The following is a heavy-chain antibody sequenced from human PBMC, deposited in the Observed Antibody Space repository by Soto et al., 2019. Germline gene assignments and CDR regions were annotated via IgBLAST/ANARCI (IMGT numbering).Heavy chain of an antibody. V-gene: IGHV3-23*01. CDR2: ISGSGGST. J-gene: IGHJ4*02. Sequence: EVQLLESGGGLVQPGGSLRLSCAASGFTFSSYAMSWVRQAPGKGLEWVSVISGSGGSTYYADSVKGRFTISSDNSKNTLYLQMNSLRAEDTAVYYCAQRGSGSYFDYWGQGTLVTVSS. CDR1: GFTFSSYA. CDR3: AQRGSGSYFDY. D-gene: IGHD3-10*01.